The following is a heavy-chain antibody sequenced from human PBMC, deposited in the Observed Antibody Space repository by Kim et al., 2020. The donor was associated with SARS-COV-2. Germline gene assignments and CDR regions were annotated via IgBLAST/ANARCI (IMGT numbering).Heavy chain of an antibody. V-gene: IGHV3-15*01. CDR2: IKSETDGGTT. CDR3: NLFYGMDV. J-gene: IGHJ6*02. Sequence: GGSLRLSCATSGFTFSNAWMSWVRQAPGKGLEWVGRIKSETDGGTTDYAAPVKGRLTISRDDSKNTLYLQMNSLKTEDTAVYYCNLFYGMDVWGQGTTVTVSS. D-gene: IGHD3-9*01. CDR1: GFTFSNAW.